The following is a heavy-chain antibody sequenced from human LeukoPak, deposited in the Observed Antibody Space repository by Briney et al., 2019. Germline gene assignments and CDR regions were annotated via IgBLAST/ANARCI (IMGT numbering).Heavy chain of an antibody. Sequence: QPGGSLRLSCAASGFTVSSNYMSWVGQASGNGLEWVSVIYSGGRTYYADSVKGRFTISRDNSKNTVYLQMNSLRAEDTAVYYCALSSSSKCFDSWGQGTLVTVSS. D-gene: IGHD6-6*01. V-gene: IGHV3-66*01. CDR1: GFTVSSNY. CDR3: ALSSSSKCFDS. CDR2: IYSGGRT. J-gene: IGHJ5*01.